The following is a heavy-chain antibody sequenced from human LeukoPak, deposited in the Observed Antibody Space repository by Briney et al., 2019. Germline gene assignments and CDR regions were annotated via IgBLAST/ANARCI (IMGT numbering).Heavy chain of an antibody. V-gene: IGHV3-7*01. CDR3: ARGLNWFDP. Sequence: GGSLRLSCAVSGFTFSSYWMSWVRQAPGRGLEWVANIKQDGSEKYYVDSVKGRYTISRDNAKNSLYLQMNSLRAEDTAVYYCARGLNWFDPWGQGTLVTVSS. D-gene: IGHD3-22*01. CDR2: IKQDGSEK. J-gene: IGHJ5*02. CDR1: GFTFSSYW.